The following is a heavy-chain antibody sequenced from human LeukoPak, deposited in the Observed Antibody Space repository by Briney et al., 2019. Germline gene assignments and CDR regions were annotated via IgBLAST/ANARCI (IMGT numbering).Heavy chain of an antibody. V-gene: IGHV1-69*05. J-gene: IGHJ4*02. D-gene: IGHD5-24*01. Sequence: SVKVSCKASGGTFSSYAISWVRQAPGQGLEWMGRIIPIFGTANYAQKFQGRVTITTDESTSTAYMEPSSLRSEDTAVYYCAQMPDGYNGVVDYWGQGTLVTVSS. CDR3: AQMPDGYNGVVDY. CDR2: IIPIFGTA. CDR1: GGTFSSYA.